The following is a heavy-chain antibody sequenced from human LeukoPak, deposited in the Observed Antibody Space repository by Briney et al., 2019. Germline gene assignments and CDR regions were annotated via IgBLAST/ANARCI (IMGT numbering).Heavy chain of an antibody. V-gene: IGHV3-11*05. Sequence: GGSLRLSCAASGFTFSDYYMSWIRQAPGKGLEWVSFISGSGSNTKYADSVKGRFTISRDNAKNSLYLQMISLRAEDTAVYDCARDSAHTVVVPAVIPPGLDNWFDPWGQGTLVTVSS. CDR3: ARDSAHTVVVPAVIPPGLDNWFDP. J-gene: IGHJ5*02. D-gene: IGHD2-2*01. CDR1: GFTFSDYY. CDR2: ISGSGSNT.